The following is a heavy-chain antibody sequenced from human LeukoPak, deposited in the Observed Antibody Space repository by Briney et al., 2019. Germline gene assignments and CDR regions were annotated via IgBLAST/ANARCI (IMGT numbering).Heavy chain of an antibody. J-gene: IGHJ4*02. V-gene: IGHV4-61*02. CDR2: IYTSGST. CDR1: GGSISSCSYY. D-gene: IGHD5-18*01. Sequence: SETLSLTCNVSGGSISSCSYYWSWIRQPAGKGLEWIGRIYTSGSTNYNPSLKSRVTISVDTSKNQFSLKLSSVTAADTAVYYCARDRNQERGYSYGYFDYWGQGTLVTVSS. CDR3: ARDRNQERGYSYGYFDY.